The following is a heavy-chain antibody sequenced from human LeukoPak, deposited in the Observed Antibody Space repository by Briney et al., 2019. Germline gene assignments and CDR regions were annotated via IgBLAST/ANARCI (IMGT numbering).Heavy chain of an antibody. J-gene: IGHJ5*02. D-gene: IGHD2-2*01. V-gene: IGHV3-30*18. Sequence: GGSLRLSCAASGFTFSSYAMSWVRQAPGKGLEWVAVISYEGSIKHYADSVKGRFTISRDNSKNTLYLQMNSLRAEDTAVYYCAKDSRSTFKIWFDPWGQGTLVTVSS. CDR3: AKDSRSTFKIWFDP. CDR2: ISYEGSIK. CDR1: GFTFSSYA.